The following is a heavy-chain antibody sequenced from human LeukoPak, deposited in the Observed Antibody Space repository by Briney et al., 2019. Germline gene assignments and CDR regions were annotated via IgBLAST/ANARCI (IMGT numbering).Heavy chain of an antibody. CDR2: ISWDGDTT. Sequence: GGSLRLSCEASGFTFDDYAMHWVRHAPGKGLEWVSLISWDGDTTYYADSVKGRFTISRDNRKDSQYLQMNSLRAEDTALYYCAKDFSSSWLYYFGMDVWGKGTTVTVSS. D-gene: IGHD6-13*01. CDR1: GFTFDDYA. J-gene: IGHJ6*04. V-gene: IGHV3-43D*04. CDR3: AKDFSSSWLYYFGMDV.